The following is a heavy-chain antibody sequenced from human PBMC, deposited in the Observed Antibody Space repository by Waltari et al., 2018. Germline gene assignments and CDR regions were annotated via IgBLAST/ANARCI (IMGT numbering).Heavy chain of an antibody. CDR3: AKEVTMVRGGYYYGMDV. D-gene: IGHD3-10*01. CDR2: IRGSCGST. Sequence: EVQLLESGGGLVQPGGSLRLSCAASGFTFSSYAMSWFRQAPGKGLGWVSAIRGSCGSTYYADSGKGRFTISRDNSKNTLYLQMNSLRAEDTAVYYCAKEVTMVRGGYYYGMDVWGQGTTVTVSS. V-gene: IGHV3-23*01. J-gene: IGHJ6*02. CDR1: GFTFSSYA.